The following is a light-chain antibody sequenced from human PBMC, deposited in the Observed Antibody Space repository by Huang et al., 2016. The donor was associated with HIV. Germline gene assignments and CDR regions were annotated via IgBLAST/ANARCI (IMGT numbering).Light chain of an antibody. J-gene: IGKJ4*01. Sequence: EIVMTQSPATLSVSPGQRATLSCRASPGVSSNLAWYQQKPGQAPRLLIDGASTRATGLPARFSGSGSGTEFTLAINSLQSEDFAVYYCQQYNNWPLTFGGGTKVEIK. CDR3: QQYNNWPLT. CDR2: GAS. CDR1: PGVSSN. V-gene: IGKV3-15*01.